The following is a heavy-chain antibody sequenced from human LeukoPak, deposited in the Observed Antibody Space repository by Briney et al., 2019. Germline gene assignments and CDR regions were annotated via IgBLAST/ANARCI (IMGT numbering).Heavy chain of an antibody. CDR2: INWNGGST. CDR3: ARNGVVPAAYYYMDV. Sequence: GGSLRLSCAASGFTFSSYGMHWVRQAPGKGLEWVSGINWNGGSTGYADSVKGRFTISRDNAKNSLYLQMNSLRAEDTALYYCARNGVVPAAYYYMDVWGKGTTVTVSS. D-gene: IGHD2-2*01. J-gene: IGHJ6*03. V-gene: IGHV3-20*04. CDR1: GFTFSSYG.